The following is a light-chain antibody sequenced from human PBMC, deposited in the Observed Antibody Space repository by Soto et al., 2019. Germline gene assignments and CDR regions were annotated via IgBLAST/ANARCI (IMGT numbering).Light chain of an antibody. J-gene: IGKJ4*01. CDR3: HQYATSPQT. Sequence: EIVLTQSPGTLSLSPGERATLSCRASHVVPSSYLAWYQQKPGQAPRLLIVGATNRANGIPERFSGRGTGTDFTLIISRLEAEDFAMYYCHQYATSPQTFGGGANVEI. V-gene: IGKV3-20*01. CDR1: HVVPSSY. CDR2: GAT.